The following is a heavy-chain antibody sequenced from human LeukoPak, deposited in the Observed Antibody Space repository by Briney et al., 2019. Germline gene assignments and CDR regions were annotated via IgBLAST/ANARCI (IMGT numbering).Heavy chain of an antibody. D-gene: IGHD3-16*01. CDR1: GFSLSNARMG. CDR3: ARIWGMASHFDY. Sequence: SGPVLVKPTEPLTLTCTVSGFSLSNARMGVSWIRQPPGKALKWLAHIFSNDEKSYSTSLKSRLTISKDTSKSQVVLTMTNMDPVDTATYYCARIWGMASHFDYWGQGTLVTVSS. V-gene: IGHV2-26*01. CDR2: IFSNDEK. J-gene: IGHJ4*02.